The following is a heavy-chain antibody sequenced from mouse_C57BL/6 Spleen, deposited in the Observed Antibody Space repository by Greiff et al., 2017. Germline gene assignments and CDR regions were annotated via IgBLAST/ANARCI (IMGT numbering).Heavy chain of an antibody. D-gene: IGHD2-4*01. J-gene: IGHJ3*01. V-gene: IGHV1-15*01. CDR3: TRGHYDYDEAWFAY. Sequence: QVQLQQSGAELVRPGASVTLSCKASGYTFTDYEMHWVKQTPVHGLEWIGAIDPETGGTAYNQKFKGKAILTADKSSSTAYMELRSLTSEDSAVYYCTRGHYDYDEAWFAYWGQGTLVTVSA. CDR2: IDPETGGT. CDR1: GYTFTDYE.